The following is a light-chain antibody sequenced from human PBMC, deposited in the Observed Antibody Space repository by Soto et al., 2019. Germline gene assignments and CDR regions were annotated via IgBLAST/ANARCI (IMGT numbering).Light chain of an antibody. CDR3: QQYGGSPLT. CDR1: QSASSSY. J-gene: IGKJ4*01. Sequence: EIVLTQSPGTLSLSPGERATLSCRASQSASSSYLAWYQQKPGQAPRLLIYGASSRATGIPDRFSGSGSGTDFTLTSSRLEPEDFAVYYCQQYGGSPLTFGGGTKVEIK. V-gene: IGKV3-20*01. CDR2: GAS.